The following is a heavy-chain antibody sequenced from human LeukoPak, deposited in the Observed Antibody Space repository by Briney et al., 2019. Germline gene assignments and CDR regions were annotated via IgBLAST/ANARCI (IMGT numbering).Heavy chain of an antibody. Sequence: GASVKVSCKVSGNSLIYLSMHWVRQAPGQGLEWMGIINPSGGSTSYAQKFQGRVTMTRDTSTSSVYMELSSLRSEDTAVYYCARDMAEVLRYFDWLPTPFYYYYYMDVWGKGTTVTISS. CDR1: GNSLIYLS. CDR2: INPSGGST. V-gene: IGHV1-46*01. D-gene: IGHD3-9*01. J-gene: IGHJ6*03. CDR3: ARDMAEVLRYFDWLPTPFYYYYYMDV.